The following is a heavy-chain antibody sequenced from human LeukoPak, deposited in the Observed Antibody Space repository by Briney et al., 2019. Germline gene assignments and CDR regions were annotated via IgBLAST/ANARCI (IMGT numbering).Heavy chain of an antibody. V-gene: IGHV5-51*01. CDR3: ARLELGAWVDY. D-gene: IGHD1-26*01. CDR1: GYSFTSHW. CDR2: IYPDDSDT. Sequence: GESLKISCKGSGYSFTSHWIGWVRQMPGKGLEWMGIIYPDDSDTRYRPSFQGQVTISADKSINTAYLQWSSLKASDTAMYYCARLELGAWVDYWGQGTLVTVSS. J-gene: IGHJ4*02.